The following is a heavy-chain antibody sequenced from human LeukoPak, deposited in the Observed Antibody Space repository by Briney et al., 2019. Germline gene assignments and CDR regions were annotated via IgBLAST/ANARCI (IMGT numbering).Heavy chain of an antibody. CDR1: GYTFTGYY. J-gene: IGHJ3*02. CDR2: INPNSGGT. D-gene: IGHD3-22*01. Sequence: ASVKVSCKASGYTFTGYYMHWVRQAPGQGLEWMGRINPNSGGTNYAQKFQGRVTMTRDTSISTAYMELSRLRSDDTAVYYCARGGYYYDSGGPSGNAFDIWGQGTMVTVSS. CDR3: ARGGYYYDSGGPSGNAFDI. V-gene: IGHV1-2*06.